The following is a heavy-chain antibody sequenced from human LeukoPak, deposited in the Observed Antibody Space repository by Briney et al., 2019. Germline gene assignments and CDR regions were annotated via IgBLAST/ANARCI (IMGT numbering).Heavy chain of an antibody. CDR2: INPNSGGT. D-gene: IGHD4-17*01. Sequence: GASVKVSCKASGYTFTGYYMHWVRQAPGQGLEWMGWINPNSGGTNYAQKFQGRVTMTRDTSISTAYMELGSLRSEDTAVYYCASATVTTFDYYYYMDVWGKGTTVTISS. CDR3: ASATVTTFDYYYYMDV. V-gene: IGHV1-2*02. J-gene: IGHJ6*03. CDR1: GYTFTGYY.